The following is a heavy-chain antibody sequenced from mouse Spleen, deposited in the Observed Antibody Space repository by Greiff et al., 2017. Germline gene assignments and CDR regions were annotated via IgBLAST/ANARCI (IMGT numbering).Heavy chain of an antibody. CDR3: ARDVYFDY. CDR2: ISDGGSYT. J-gene: IGHJ2*01. CDR1: GFTFSSYA. V-gene: IGHV5-4*01. Sequence: EVKLMESGGGLVKPGGSLKLSCAASGFTFSSYAMSWVRQTPEKRLEWVATISDGGSYTYYPDNVKGRFTISRDNAKNNLYLQMSHLKSEDTAMYYCARDVYFDYWGQGTTLTVSS.